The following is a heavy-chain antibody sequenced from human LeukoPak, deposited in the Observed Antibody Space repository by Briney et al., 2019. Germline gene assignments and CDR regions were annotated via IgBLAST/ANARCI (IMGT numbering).Heavy chain of an antibody. D-gene: IGHD3-22*01. CDR2: IYYSGST. CDR1: GGSISSYY. Sequence: SETLSLTCTVSGGSISSYYWSWIRQHPGKGLEWIGYIYYSGSTYYNPSLKSRVTISVDTSKNQFSLKLSSVTAADTAVYYCARDSGDYYDSSGYYRGYFDYWGQGTLVTVSS. CDR3: ARDSGDYYDSSGYYRGYFDY. V-gene: IGHV4-59*06. J-gene: IGHJ4*02.